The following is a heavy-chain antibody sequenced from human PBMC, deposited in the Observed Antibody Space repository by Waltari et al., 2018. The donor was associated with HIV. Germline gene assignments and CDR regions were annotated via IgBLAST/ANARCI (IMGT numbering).Heavy chain of an antibody. V-gene: IGHV3-30*18. CDR3: AKGHCTPAGCTSCPRH. Sequence: QVQLVESGGGVVQPGRSRRLSCAASGFTFNTYGMHWVRQAPGKGLDWVAAVSYDGTTKFYGDSVNGRFTISRYNSKSTVYLQMNSLRPEDTAMYYCAKGHCTPAGCTSCPRHWGRGTQVTVSS. J-gene: IGHJ4*02. CDR2: VSYDGTTK. D-gene: IGHD2-8*01. CDR1: GFTFNTYG.